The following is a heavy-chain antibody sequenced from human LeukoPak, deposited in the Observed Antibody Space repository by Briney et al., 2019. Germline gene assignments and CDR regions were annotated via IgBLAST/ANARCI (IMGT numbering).Heavy chain of an antibody. CDR1: GFTFSSYA. CDR3: AIMTCSSTSCFFDY. V-gene: IGHV3-23*01. D-gene: IGHD2-2*01. Sequence: GASLRLSCAASGFTFSSYAMSWVRQAPGKGLEWVSAISGSGGSTYYADSVKGRFTISRDNSKITLYLQMNSLRAEDTAVYYCAIMTCSSTSCFFDYWGQGTLVTVSS. CDR2: ISGSGGST. J-gene: IGHJ4*02.